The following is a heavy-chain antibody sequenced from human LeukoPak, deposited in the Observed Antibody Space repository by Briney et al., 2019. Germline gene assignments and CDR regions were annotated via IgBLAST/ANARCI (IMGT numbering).Heavy chain of an antibody. D-gene: IGHD5/OR15-5a*01. Sequence: GGSLRLSCAASGFTFSSYAMSWVRQAPGKGLEWVSAISGSGGGTYYADSVKGRFTISRDNSKNTLYLPMNSLRAEDTAVYYCARGLRFINDYRGQGTLVTVSS. CDR3: ARGLRFINDY. CDR1: GFTFSSYA. V-gene: IGHV3-23*01. J-gene: IGHJ4*02. CDR2: ISGSGGGT.